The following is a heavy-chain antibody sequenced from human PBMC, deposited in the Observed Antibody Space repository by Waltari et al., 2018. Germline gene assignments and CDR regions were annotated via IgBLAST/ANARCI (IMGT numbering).Heavy chain of an antibody. J-gene: IGHJ4*02. CDR2: ISGTGKTI. D-gene: IGHD6-13*01. V-gene: IGHV3-48*03. CDR3: ARVSGFRIATEAVFDY. CDR1: GFTLSGYP. Sequence: EVQLVESGGDLVQPGGSLRLSCAASGFTLSGYPMTWVRQAPGKGLEWISYISGTGKTIYYADSVKGRFTISRDNAQNSLFLQMNSLRVEDTAVYYCARVSGFRIATEAVFDYWGQGTLVTVSS.